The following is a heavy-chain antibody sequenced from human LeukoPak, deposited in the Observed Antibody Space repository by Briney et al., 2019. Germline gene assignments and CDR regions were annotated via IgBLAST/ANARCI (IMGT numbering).Heavy chain of an antibody. J-gene: IGHJ6*03. CDR1: GFTFSSYS. D-gene: IGHD3-10*01. CDR3: ARLGPGEGYYCMDV. CDR2: ISSSSSYI. Sequence: GSLRLSCAASGFTFSSYSMNWVRQAPGKGLEWVSSISSSSSYIYYADSVKGRFTISRDNAKNSLYLQMNSLRAEDTAVYYCARLGPGEGYYCMDVWGRGTTVTVSS. V-gene: IGHV3-21*01.